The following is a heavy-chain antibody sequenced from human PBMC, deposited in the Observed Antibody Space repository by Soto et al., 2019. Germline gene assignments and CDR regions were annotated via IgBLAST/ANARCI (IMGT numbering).Heavy chain of an antibody. J-gene: IGHJ2*01. CDR1: GFSFSNYW. CDR3: AKTPFLEWIGFDL. D-gene: IGHD3-3*01. CDR2: IHPTDSGT. Sequence: PRESLKISCQASGFSFSNYWIGWVRQMPGKGLEWMGIIHPTDSGTRYSPSFQGQVTISADKSISIAYLQWNSLKASDTAMYYCAKTPFLEWIGFDLWGRGTLVTVSS. V-gene: IGHV5-51*01.